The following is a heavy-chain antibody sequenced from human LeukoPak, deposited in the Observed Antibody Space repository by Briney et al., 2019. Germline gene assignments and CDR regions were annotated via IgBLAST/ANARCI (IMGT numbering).Heavy chain of an antibody. D-gene: IGHD3-3*01. CDR2: ISNSGSMI. Sequence: GGSLRLSCAVSGLTFSSYNMNWVRQAPGKGLEWVSYISNSGSMIYYADSVKGRFTLSRDNAKNSLYLQMNSLRAEDVAVYYCARDFRSGFPNWFDPWGQGALVTVSS. CDR1: GLTFSSYN. CDR3: ARDFRSGFPNWFDP. J-gene: IGHJ5*02. V-gene: IGHV3-48*01.